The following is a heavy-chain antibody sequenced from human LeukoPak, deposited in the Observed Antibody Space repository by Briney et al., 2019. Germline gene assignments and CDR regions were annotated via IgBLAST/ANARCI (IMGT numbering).Heavy chain of an antibody. V-gene: IGHV3-74*01. J-gene: IGHJ6*03. D-gene: IGHD3-3*01. CDR2: ISSDGSRV. Sequence: PGGSLRLSCAASGFTFSDYWMHWVRQAPGKGLVWVSRISSDGSRVTYADSVKGRFTISRDNSKNTLYLQMNSLRAEDTAVYYCATCITNFPHQRQHYYYYYMDVWGKGTTVTVSS. CDR3: ATCITNFPHQRQHYYYYYMDV. CDR1: GFTFSDYW.